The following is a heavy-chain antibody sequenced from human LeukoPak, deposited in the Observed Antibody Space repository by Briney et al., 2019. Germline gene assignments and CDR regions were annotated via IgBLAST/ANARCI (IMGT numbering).Heavy chain of an antibody. CDR3: ARAQTYYYDSSGLMDV. V-gene: IGHV4-34*01. CDR2: INHSGST. J-gene: IGHJ6*02. D-gene: IGHD3-22*01. Sequence: SGTLSLTCAVYGGSFSGYYWSWIRQPPGKGLEWIGEINHSGSTNYNPSLKSRVTISVDTSKNQFSLKLSSVTAADTAVYYCARAQTYYYDSSGLMDVWGQGTTVTVSS. CDR1: GGSFSGYY.